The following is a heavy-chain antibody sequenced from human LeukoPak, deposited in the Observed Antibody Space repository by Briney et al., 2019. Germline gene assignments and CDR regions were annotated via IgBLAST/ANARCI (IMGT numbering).Heavy chain of an antibody. J-gene: IGHJ4*02. Sequence: GGSLRLSCAASGFTLSSYAMSWVRQAPGKGLEWVANINQDGTEKYYVDSVKGRFTISRDNAKNSLYLQMNSLRAEDTAVYYCARELSRRYSLDYWGQGTLVTVSS. CDR1: GFTLSSYA. CDR3: ARELSRRYSLDY. CDR2: INQDGTEK. D-gene: IGHD5-18*01. V-gene: IGHV3-7*01.